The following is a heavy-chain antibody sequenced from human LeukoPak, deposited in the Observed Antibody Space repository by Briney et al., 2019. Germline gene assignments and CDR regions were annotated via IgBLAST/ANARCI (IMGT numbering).Heavy chain of an antibody. J-gene: IGHJ4*02. CDR1: GFTFSSYW. CDR3: AKDGHGQQLAFDY. D-gene: IGHD6-13*01. Sequence: PGGSLRLSCAASGFTFSSYWMSWVRQAPGKGLEWVANIKQDGSEKYYVDSVKGRFTISRDNAKNSLYLQMNSLRAEDTAVYYCAKDGHGQQLAFDYWGQGTLVTVSS. CDR2: IKQDGSEK. V-gene: IGHV3-7*03.